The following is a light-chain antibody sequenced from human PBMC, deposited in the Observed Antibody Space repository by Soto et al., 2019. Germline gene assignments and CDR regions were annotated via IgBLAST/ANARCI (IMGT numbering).Light chain of an antibody. CDR1: KLGDKD. J-gene: IGLJ2*01. CDR3: QAWDSSTAV. Sequence: ELTQAPSVSVSPGQTASITCSGDKLGDKDVCWYQQKPGQSPVLVIYQDNKRPSGIPERFSGSNSGNTATLTISGTPALDEADYYCQAWDSSTAVFGGGTKLTVL. V-gene: IGLV3-1*01. CDR2: QDN.